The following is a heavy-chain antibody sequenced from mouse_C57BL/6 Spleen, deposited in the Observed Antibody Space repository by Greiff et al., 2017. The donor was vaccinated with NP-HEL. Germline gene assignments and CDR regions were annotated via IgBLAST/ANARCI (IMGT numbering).Heavy chain of an antibody. CDR1: GYTFTSYW. D-gene: IGHD1-1*01. CDR2: IHPSDSDT. J-gene: IGHJ3*01. CDR3: LYYGSDTAWFAY. V-gene: IGHV1-74*01. Sequence: QVQLQQSGAELVKPGTSVKVSCKASGYTFTSYWMHWVKQRPGQGLEWIGRIHPSDSDTNYIQKFKGKATLTVDKSSSTAYMQLSSLTSEDSAVYYCLYYGSDTAWFAYWGQGTLVTVSA.